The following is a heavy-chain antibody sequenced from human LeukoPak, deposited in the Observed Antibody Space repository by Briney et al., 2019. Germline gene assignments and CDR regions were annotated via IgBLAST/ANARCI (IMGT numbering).Heavy chain of an antibody. D-gene: IGHD2-21*02. CDR1: GVTFSSYW. CDR3: AKRDRPCSGDCSAPYYFDY. V-gene: IGHV3-7*02. Sequence: PGGALRLSCTASGVTFSSYWMSWVRQAPPQGLEVVANIKQDGGEKYYVDSVNGRFTISRDNAKNSLYLQMNSLRAEDTAVHYCAKRDRPCSGDCSAPYYFDYWGQGTLVTVSS. CDR2: IKQDGGEK. J-gene: IGHJ4*02.